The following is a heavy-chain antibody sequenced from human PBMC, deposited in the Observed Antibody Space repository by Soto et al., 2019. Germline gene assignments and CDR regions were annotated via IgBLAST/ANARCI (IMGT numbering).Heavy chain of an antibody. J-gene: IGHJ4*02. V-gene: IGHV3-23*01. CDR3: AKVPIPAAATGVPDY. D-gene: IGHD2-2*01. Sequence: HPGGSLRLSCAASGFTFSSYAMSWVRQAPGKGLEWVSAISGSGDSTYYADSVKGRFAISRDNSKNTLYLQMNSLGAEDTAVYYCAKVPIPAAATGVPDYWGQGTLVTVFS. CDR2: ISGSGDST. CDR1: GFTFSSYA.